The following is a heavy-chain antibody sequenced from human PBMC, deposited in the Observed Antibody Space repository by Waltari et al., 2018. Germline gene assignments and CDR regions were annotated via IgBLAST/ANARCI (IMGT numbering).Heavy chain of an antibody. CDR3: ARDRWDTIFGVVIGNYYYGMDV. V-gene: IGHV3-21*01. CDR1: GFTFSSYS. Sequence: EVQLVESGGGLVKPGGSLRLSCAASGFTFSSYSMNWVRQAPGKGLEWVSSISSSSRYIYYADSVKGRFTISRDNAKNSLYLQMNSLRAEDTAVYYCARDRWDTIFGVVIGNYYYGMDVWGQGTTVTVSS. J-gene: IGHJ6*02. D-gene: IGHD3-3*01. CDR2: ISSSSRYI.